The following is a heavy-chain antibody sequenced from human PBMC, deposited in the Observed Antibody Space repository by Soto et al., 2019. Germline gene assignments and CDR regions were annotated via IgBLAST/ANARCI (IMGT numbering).Heavy chain of an antibody. CDR2: INTDNGNT. V-gene: IGHV1-18*01. D-gene: IGHD3-10*01. J-gene: IGHJ4*02. Sequence: ASVKVSCKASGYTFTNAGISWVRQAPGQGLEWLGWINTDNGNTNYAQHLQGRVTLTTDTSTSTAYMDLRSLRSDDTAVYYCTTDGPGRHGFREFDHWGQGTLVTVSS. CDR3: TTDGPGRHGFREFDH. CDR1: GYTFTNAG.